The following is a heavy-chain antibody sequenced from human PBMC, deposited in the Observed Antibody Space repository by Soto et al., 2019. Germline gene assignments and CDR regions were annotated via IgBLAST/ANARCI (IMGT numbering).Heavy chain of an antibody. CDR3: ARTQGGCSRTSCYYYYYYMDV. CDR2: ISSSGSTI. J-gene: IGHJ6*03. CDR1: GFTFCDYY. Sequence: QVQLVESGGGLVKPGGSLRLSCAASGFTFCDYYMSWIRQAPGKGLEWVSDISSSGSTIYYADSVKGRFTIYRDNAKNTLYPQMNSQRGEDTAVYYCARTQGGCSRTSCYYYYYYMDVWGKGATVSVSS. D-gene: IGHD2-2*01. V-gene: IGHV3-11*01.